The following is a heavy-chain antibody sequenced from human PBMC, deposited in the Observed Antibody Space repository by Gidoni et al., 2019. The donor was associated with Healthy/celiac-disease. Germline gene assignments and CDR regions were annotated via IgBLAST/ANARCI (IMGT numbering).Heavy chain of an antibody. CDR1: GFTFSSYS. CDR2: ISSMSSTI. V-gene: IGHV3-48*01. J-gene: IGHJ1*01. CDR3: AREKEVRILGFQH. Sequence: VQLVGSGGGLGQRGGSLRLSCAASGFTFSSYSMNCVLQAPGKGLEWVSYISSMSSTIYYADSVNGRFTISRDNAKNSLDLQMNILRAEDTAVYYCAREKEVRILGFQHWGQGTLVTVSS. D-gene: IGHD3-3*01.